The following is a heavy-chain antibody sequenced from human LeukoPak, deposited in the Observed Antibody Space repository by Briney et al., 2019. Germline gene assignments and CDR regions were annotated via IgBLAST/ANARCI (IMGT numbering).Heavy chain of an antibody. CDR3: ARWGTYAGTSNWFDP. J-gene: IGHJ5*02. CDR1: GYSISSGYY. D-gene: IGHD2-2*01. CDR2: IYHSGRT. V-gene: IGHV4-38-2*02. Sequence: SETLSLTCTVSGYSISSGYYWGWIRQPPGKGLEWIGSIYHSGRTYYNPSLKSRVTISVDTSKNQFSLSLGSVTAADTAVYYCARWGTYAGTSNWFDPWGQGTLVTVSS.